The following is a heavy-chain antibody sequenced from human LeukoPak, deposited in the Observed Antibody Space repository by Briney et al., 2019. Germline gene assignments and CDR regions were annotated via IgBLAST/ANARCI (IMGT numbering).Heavy chain of an antibody. CDR3: ARDPPRVGAPDY. CDR1: GYNFTGYY. CDR2: SNPTSGGT. J-gene: IGHJ4*02. D-gene: IGHD1-26*01. V-gene: IGHV1-2*02. Sequence: ASVKVSCKASGYNFTGYYIHWVRQAPAQGLEWMGWSNPTSGGTKYAQKFQGRVTMTWDTSISTAYMDLSRLRSDDTAVYFCARDPPRVGAPDYWGQGTLLTVSS.